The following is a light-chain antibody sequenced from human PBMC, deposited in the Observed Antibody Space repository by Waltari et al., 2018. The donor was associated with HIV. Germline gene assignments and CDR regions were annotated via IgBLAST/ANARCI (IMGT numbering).Light chain of an antibody. Sequence: QSVLTQPPSISGAPGQRITVSCSGTSSNIGAGYDVHWYQQLPGTAPKLLLYKNKTRPSGCPARFSASTSDASASLAITGLQAADEGDYFCQSYDTSLSAWVFGGGTRLTVL. CDR1: SSNIGAGYD. V-gene: IGLV1-40*03. J-gene: IGLJ2*01. CDR2: KNK. CDR3: QSYDTSLSAWV.